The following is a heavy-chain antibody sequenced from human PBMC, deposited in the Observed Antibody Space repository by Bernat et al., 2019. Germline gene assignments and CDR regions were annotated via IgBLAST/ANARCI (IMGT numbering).Heavy chain of an antibody. V-gene: IGHV4-59*01. CDR1: GGSISSYY. CDR3: ARAHPQIAVAGYGMDV. J-gene: IGHJ6*02. Sequence: QVQLQESGPGLVKPSETLSLTCTVSGGSISSYYWSWIRQPPGKGLEWIGYIYYSGSTNYNPSLKSRVTISVDTSKNQFSLKLSSVTAADTAVYYCARAHPQIAVAGYGMDVWGQGTTVTVSS. D-gene: IGHD6-19*01. CDR2: IYYSGST.